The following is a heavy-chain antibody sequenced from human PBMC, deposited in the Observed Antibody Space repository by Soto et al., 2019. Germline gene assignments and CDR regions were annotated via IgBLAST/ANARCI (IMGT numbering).Heavy chain of an antibody. V-gene: IGHV3-74*01. CDR1: GFTFSSYW. CDR2: INSDGSST. J-gene: IGHJ5*02. D-gene: IGHD6-13*01. Sequence: EVQLVESGGGLVQPGGSLRLSCAASGFTFSSYWMHWVRQAPGKGLVWVSRINSDGSSTSYADSVKGRFTISRDNAKNTLYLRMNSLRAEDTAVYYCVRGPSGQLGNWCDPWCQGTLVTVSS. CDR3: VRGPSGQLGNWCDP.